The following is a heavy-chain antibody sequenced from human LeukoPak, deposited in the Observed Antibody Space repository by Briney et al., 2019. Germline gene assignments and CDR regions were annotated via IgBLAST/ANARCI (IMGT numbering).Heavy chain of an antibody. Sequence: GGSLRLSCAASGFTFSRYWMSWVRQAPGKGLEWVANIKEDGTVKYYVESVKGRFTISRDNAKNSLYLQMNSLRAEDTAVYYCARDLGMYYYDTSGYYPDAFDIWGQGTTVTVSS. V-gene: IGHV3-7*05. CDR3: ARDLGMYYYDTSGYYPDAFDI. D-gene: IGHD3-22*01. CDR1: GFTFSRYW. CDR2: IKEDGTVK. J-gene: IGHJ3*02.